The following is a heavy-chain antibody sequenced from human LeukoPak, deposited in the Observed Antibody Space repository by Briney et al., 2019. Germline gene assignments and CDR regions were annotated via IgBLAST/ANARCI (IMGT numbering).Heavy chain of an antibody. J-gene: IGHJ4*02. CDR2: IYTSGST. CDR1: GDSITSGNFY. Sequence: SETLSLTCTVSGDSITSGNFYWSWIRQPAGKGLEWIGRIYTSGSTNYNPSLKSRVTISVDTSKNQFSLKLSSVTAADTAVYYCASNGHYYDSSGLSYWGQGTLVTVSS. CDR3: ASNGHYYDSSGLSY. V-gene: IGHV4-61*02. D-gene: IGHD3-22*01.